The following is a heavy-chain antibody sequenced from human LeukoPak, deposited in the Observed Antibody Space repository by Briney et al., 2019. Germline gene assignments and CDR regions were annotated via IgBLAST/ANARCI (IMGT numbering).Heavy chain of an antibody. Sequence: GGSLRLSCAVSGFTFSGYAMSWVRQAPGKGLEWVSALSDRGGSTYYADPVKGRFTISRDNSKNMMYLQMNSLRPDDTAVYYCAKDSLGSWSGYYFGIFDYWGQGLLVTVSS. CDR1: GFTFSGYA. CDR3: AKDSLGSWSGYYFGIFDY. V-gene: IGHV3-23*01. D-gene: IGHD3-3*01. CDR2: LSDRGGST. J-gene: IGHJ4*02.